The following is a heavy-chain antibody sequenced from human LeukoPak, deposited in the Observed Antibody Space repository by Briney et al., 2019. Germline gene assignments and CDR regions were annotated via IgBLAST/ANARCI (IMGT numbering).Heavy chain of an antibody. CDR2: IYLSGST. V-gene: IGHV4-59*08. CDR3: ARHSHYYDY. CDR1: GVTINNYY. Sequence: PSETLSLTCSVSGVTINNYYWSWIRQPPGKGLEWIGYIYLSGSTNYNPSLKSRVTISVDTSKNQFSLKLKSVTAADTAVYYCARHSHYYDYWGQGTLVTVSS. J-gene: IGHJ4*02.